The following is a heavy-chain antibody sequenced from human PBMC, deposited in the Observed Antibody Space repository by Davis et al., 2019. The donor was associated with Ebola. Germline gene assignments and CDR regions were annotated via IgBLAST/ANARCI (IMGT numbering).Heavy chain of an antibody. CDR3: ARDPITGTTGYYYYYGMDV. J-gene: IGHJ6*02. CDR2: IFSNGDI. V-gene: IGHV3-66*01. CDR1: GFTFSRYF. D-gene: IGHD1-20*01. Sequence: GGSLRLSCVASGFTFSRYFMSWVRQAPGKGLECVSVIFSNGDIYYAESVKDRFTISRDNSKNTLYLQMTSLRAEDTAVYYCARDPITGTTGYYYYYGMDVWGQGTTVTVSS.